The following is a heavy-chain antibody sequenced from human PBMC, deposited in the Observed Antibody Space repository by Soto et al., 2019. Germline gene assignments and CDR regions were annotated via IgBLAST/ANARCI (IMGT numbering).Heavy chain of an antibody. V-gene: IGHV3-21*02. Sequence: EVQLMESGGGLVKPGGSLRLSCAASGFNFNTYTMNWVRQAPGKGLEWVSSIASSGPYTYYADSVKGRFTISRDNGKNSLFLQMNSLRAEDTAVYYCAREEVPPAFDVWGRGTMVSVSS. CDR2: IASSGPYT. D-gene: IGHD2-2*01. J-gene: IGHJ3*01. CDR1: GFNFNTYT. CDR3: AREEVPPAFDV.